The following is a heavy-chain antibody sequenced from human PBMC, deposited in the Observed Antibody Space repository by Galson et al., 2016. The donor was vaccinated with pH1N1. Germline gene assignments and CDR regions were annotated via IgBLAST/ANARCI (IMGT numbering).Heavy chain of an antibody. CDR2: INCGNGDT. J-gene: IGHJ4*02. D-gene: IGHD4-17*01. Sequence: SVKVSCKASGYTFTTYGIHWVRRAPGQRLQWMGWINCGNGDTRYAERFQGRVTISRDTSTTTVYMDLTNLRPEDTAVFYCVKGGDFDQWGQGTLVTVSS. CDR3: VKGGDFDQ. CDR1: GYTFTTYG. V-gene: IGHV1-3*01.